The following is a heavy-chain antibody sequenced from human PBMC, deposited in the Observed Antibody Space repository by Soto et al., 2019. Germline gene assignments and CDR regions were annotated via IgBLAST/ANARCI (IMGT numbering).Heavy chain of an antibody. CDR1: GYTFTSYG. Sequence: QVQLVQSGAEVKKPGASVKVSCKASGYTFTSYGISWVRQAPGQGLEWMGWISAYNGNTNYAQKLQGRATMTTDTSTSTAYMELRSLRSDDTAVYYCARVDDIVVVVAARENWFDPWGQGTLVTVSS. CDR3: ARVDDIVVVVAARENWFDP. CDR2: ISAYNGNT. J-gene: IGHJ5*02. V-gene: IGHV1-18*01. D-gene: IGHD2-15*01.